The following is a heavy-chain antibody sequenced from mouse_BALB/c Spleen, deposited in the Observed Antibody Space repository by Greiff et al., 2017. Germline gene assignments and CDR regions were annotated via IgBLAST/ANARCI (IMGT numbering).Heavy chain of an antibody. Sequence: VKLQESGAELARPGASVKLSCKASGYTFTSYWMQWVKQRPGQGLEWIGAIYPGDGDTRYTQKFKGKATLTADKSSSTAYMQLSSLASEDSAVYYCARAPYYYGSTSWFAYWGQGTLVTVSA. J-gene: IGHJ3*01. CDR2: IYPGDGDT. CDR1: GYTFTSYW. CDR3: ARAPYYYGSTSWFAY. D-gene: IGHD1-1*01. V-gene: IGHV1-87*01.